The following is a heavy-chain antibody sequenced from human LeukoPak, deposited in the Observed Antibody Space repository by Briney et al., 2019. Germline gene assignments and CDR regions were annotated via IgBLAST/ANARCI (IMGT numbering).Heavy chain of an antibody. Sequence: GGSLRLSCAASGFTFSCYSRNWVRQAPGKGLEGVSSISSSSSYIYYADSVKGRFTISRDNAKNSLYLQMNSLRAEDTAVYYCAREDYYDSSGSVWGQGTMPTVSS. CDR1: GFTFSCYS. CDR2: ISSSSSYI. D-gene: IGHD3-22*01. J-gene: IGHJ3*01. V-gene: IGHV3-21*01. CDR3: AREDYYDSSGSV.